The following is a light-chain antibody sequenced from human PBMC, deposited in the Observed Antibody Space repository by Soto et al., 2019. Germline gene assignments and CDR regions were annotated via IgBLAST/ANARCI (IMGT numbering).Light chain of an antibody. CDR1: QGISSY. CDR3: QQLNSYPLT. V-gene: IGKV1-9*01. CDR2: AAS. Sequence: DIQMTQSPSTLSGSVGDGVAITCRASQGISSYLAWYQQKPGKAPKLLIYAASTLQSGVPSRFSGSGSGTEFTLTISSLQPEDFATYYCQQLNSYPLTFGGGTKVDI. J-gene: IGKJ4*01.